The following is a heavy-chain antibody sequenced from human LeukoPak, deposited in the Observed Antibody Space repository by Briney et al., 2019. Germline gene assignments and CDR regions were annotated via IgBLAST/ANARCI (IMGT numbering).Heavy chain of an antibody. D-gene: IGHD1-1*01. CDR3: ARRYNWNDRWD. Sequence: SETLSLTCTVSGGSISSTNYYWDWIRQPPGKGLEWIGSIYYSGSTYYNPSLKSRLTISLDTSKNQFSLRLSSVTAADTAFYYCARRYNWNDRWDWGQGTLGTVSP. J-gene: IGHJ4*02. V-gene: IGHV4-39*07. CDR1: GGSISSTNYY. CDR2: IYYSGST.